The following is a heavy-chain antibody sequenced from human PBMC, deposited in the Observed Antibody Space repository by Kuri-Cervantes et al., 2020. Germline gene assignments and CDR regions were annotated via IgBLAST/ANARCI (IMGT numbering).Heavy chain of an antibody. CDR2: IYYSGST. Sequence: SCAVSGGSISSGGYSWSWIRQPPGKGLEWIGYIYYSGSTYYNPSLKSRVTISVDTSKNQFSLKLSSVTAADTAVYYCAVGVPAAITFKHRINWFDPWGQGTLVTVSS. V-gene: IGHV4-30-2*05. CDR3: AVGVPAAITFKHRINWFDP. J-gene: IGHJ5*02. CDR1: GGSISSGGYS. D-gene: IGHD2-2*01.